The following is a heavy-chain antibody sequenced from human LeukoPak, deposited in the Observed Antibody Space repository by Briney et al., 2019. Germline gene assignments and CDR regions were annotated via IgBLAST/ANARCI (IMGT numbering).Heavy chain of an antibody. CDR3: ARGRYSSGWYVDNWFDP. Sequence: ASVKVSCKASGYTFTSYYMHWVRQAPGQGLEWMGWINPNSGGTNYAQKFQGRVTMTRDTSISTAYMELSRLRFDDTAVYYCARGRYSSGWYVDNWFDPWGQGTLVTVSS. V-gene: IGHV1-2*02. D-gene: IGHD6-19*01. CDR2: INPNSGGT. J-gene: IGHJ5*02. CDR1: GYTFTSYY.